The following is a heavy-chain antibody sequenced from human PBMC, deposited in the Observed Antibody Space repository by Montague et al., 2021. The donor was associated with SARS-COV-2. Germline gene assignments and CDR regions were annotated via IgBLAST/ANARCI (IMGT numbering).Heavy chain of an antibody. V-gene: IGHV4-39*02. CDR3: SCGMILGVTAPLDY. D-gene: IGHD3-10*01. J-gene: IGHJ4*02. CDR1: SGSIISSGYY. Sequence: SETLSLTCSVSSGSIISSGYYWGWLRQPPGKELEWIGNIYYSVTSYYYPSLRIPVTISVDTSKYYLYLRLSSVTAADTAVYSGSCGMILGVTAPLDYWGQGSQVTVSS. CDR2: IYYSVTS.